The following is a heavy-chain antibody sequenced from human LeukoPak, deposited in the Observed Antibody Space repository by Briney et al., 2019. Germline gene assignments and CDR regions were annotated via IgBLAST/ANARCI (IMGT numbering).Heavy chain of an antibody. CDR2: IWYDGSNK. Sequence: GWSLRLSCAVSGLKFDDYAMHWVRQAPGKGLEWVAVIWYDGSNKYYADSVKGRFTISRDNSKNTLYLQMSSLRAEDTAVYYCAREGAGSGEFDYWGQEPWSPSPQ. CDR3: AREGAGSGEFDY. CDR1: GLKFDDYA. V-gene: IGHV3-33*08. D-gene: IGHD6-25*01. J-gene: IGHJ4*01.